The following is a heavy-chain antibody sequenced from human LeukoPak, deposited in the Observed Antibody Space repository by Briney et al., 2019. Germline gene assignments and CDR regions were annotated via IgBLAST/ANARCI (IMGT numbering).Heavy chain of an antibody. CDR1: GYSISSGYY. V-gene: IGHV4-38-2*02. Sequence: SSETLSLTCTVSGYSISSGYYWGWIRQPPGKGLEWIGGIYHSGSTYYNPSLKSRVTISVDTSKNQFSLKLSSVTAADTAVYYCARESKGYSSLTGPFDPWGQGTLVTVSS. CDR3: ARESKGYSSLTGPFDP. J-gene: IGHJ5*02. CDR2: IYHSGST. D-gene: IGHD6-13*01.